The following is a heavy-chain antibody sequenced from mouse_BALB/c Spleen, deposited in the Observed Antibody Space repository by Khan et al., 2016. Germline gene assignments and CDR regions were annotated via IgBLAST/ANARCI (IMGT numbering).Heavy chain of an antibody. V-gene: IGHV14-3*02. CDR3: ATVYYDYDDAMDY. D-gene: IGHD2-4*01. J-gene: IGHJ4*01. CDR1: GFNIKDTY. Sequence: MQLEESGAELVKPGASVKLSCTASGFNIKDTYMHWVKQRPEQGLEWIGRIDPANGNTKYDPKFQGKATITADTSSNTAYLQLSSLTSEDTAVSYYATVYYDYDDAMDYWGQGTSVTVSS. CDR2: IDPANGNT.